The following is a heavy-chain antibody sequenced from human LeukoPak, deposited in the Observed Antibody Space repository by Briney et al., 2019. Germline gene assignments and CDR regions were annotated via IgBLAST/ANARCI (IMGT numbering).Heavy chain of an antibody. CDR3: ARGRYSGSRTYYFDY. J-gene: IGHJ4*02. Sequence: SETLSLTCTVSGGSISSGSYYWSWIRQPAGKGLEWIGRIYTSGSTNYNPSLKSRATISVDTSKNQFSLKLSSVTAADTAVYYCARGRYSGSRTYYFDYWGQGTLVTVSS. D-gene: IGHD1-26*01. CDR2: IYTSGST. CDR1: GGSISSGSYY. V-gene: IGHV4-61*02.